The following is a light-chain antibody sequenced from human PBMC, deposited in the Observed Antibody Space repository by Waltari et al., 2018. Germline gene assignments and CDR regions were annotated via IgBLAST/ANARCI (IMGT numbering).Light chain of an antibody. CDR2: EDN. V-gene: IGLV6-57*01. CDR1: SGSIINNY. Sequence: FMLTQPHSVSESPGKTVTISCTRSSGSIINNYVQWFQQRPDSSPTTVIYEDNQRPAEVPDRFSGSIDSSSTSASLTIAGLKTEDEAVYYCQSYDSSQWVFGGGTKLTVL. J-gene: IGLJ3*02. CDR3: QSYDSSQWV.